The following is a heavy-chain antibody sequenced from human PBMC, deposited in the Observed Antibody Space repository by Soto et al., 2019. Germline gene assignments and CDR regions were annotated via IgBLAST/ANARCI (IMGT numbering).Heavy chain of an antibody. J-gene: IGHJ6*02. CDR3: AKDRSYGSAYYGMDV. CDR1: GFTFSSYA. V-gene: IGHV3-23*01. Sequence: HPGGSLRLSCAASGFTFSSYAMSWVRQAPGKGLEWVSAISGSGGSTYYADSVKGRFTISRDNSKNTLYLQMNSLRAEGTAVYYCAKDRSYGSAYYGMDVWGQGTTVTVSS. D-gene: IGHD3-10*01. CDR2: ISGSGGST.